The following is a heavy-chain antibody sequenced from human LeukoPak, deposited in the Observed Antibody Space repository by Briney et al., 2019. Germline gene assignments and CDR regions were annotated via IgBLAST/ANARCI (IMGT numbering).Heavy chain of an antibody. CDR2: INHSGST. Sequence: TTGRSLRLSCAASGFTFSSYGMHWVRQAPGKGLEWIGEINHSGSTNYNPSLKSRVTISVDTSKNQFSLKLSSVTSADTAVYYCAREIYCSSTSCYPYWGQGTLVTVSS. D-gene: IGHD2-2*01. V-gene: IGHV4-34*01. CDR1: GFTFSSYG. CDR3: AREIYCSSTSCYPY. J-gene: IGHJ4*02.